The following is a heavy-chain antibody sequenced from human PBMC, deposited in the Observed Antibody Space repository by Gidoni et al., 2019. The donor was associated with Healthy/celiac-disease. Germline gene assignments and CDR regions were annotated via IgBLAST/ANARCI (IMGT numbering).Heavy chain of an antibody. CDR2: INPNSGGT. Sequence: QVQLVQSAAEVKKPGASVKVSCQASGYTFTGYYMHWVRQAPGQGLEWMGWINPNSGGTNYAQKFQGRVTMTRDTSISTAYMELSRLRSDDTAVYYCAREGSVTMVVVADWFDPWGQGTLVTVSS. V-gene: IGHV1-2*02. J-gene: IGHJ5*02. CDR3: AREGSVTMVVVADWFDP. CDR1: GYTFTGYY. D-gene: IGHD3-22*01.